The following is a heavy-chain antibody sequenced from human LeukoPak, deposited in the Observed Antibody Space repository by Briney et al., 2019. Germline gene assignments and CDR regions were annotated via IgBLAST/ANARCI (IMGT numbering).Heavy chain of an antibody. CDR1: GFTFSSYS. CDR3: ARDQKRSSGWYLSGFDY. V-gene: IGHV3-21*04. Sequence: GGSLRLSCAASGFTFSSYSMNWVRQAPGKGLEWVSSISSSSSYIYYADSVKGRFTISRDNAKNSLYLQMNSLRAEDTAVYYCARDQKRSSGWYLSGFDYWGQGTLVTVSS. D-gene: IGHD6-19*01. CDR2: ISSSSSYI. J-gene: IGHJ4*02.